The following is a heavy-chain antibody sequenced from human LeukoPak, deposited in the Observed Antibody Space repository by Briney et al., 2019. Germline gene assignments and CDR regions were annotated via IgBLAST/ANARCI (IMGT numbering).Heavy chain of an antibody. D-gene: IGHD3-3*01. CDR2: IYYSGST. CDR1: GGSISSSSYY. V-gene: IGHV4-39*02. J-gene: IGHJ4*02. CDR3: AREEATYYDFWSGYTGGSGRYYFDY. Sequence: PSETLSLTCTVSGGSISSSSYYWGGIRQPPRKGLEWIGSIYYSGSTYYNPSLKSRVTISVDTSKNQFSLKLSSVTAADTAVYYCAREEATYYDFWSGYTGGSGRYYFDYWGQGTLVTVSS.